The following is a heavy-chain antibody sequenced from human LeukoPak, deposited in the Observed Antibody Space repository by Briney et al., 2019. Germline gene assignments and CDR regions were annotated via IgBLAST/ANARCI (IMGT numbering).Heavy chain of an antibody. CDR3: ARARGPYFDWLSDFDY. D-gene: IGHD3-9*01. V-gene: IGHV4-31*03. CDR1: GGSFSSGGYY. Sequence: SETLSLTCTVSGGSFSSGGYYWSWIRQHPGKGLEWIGYIYYSGSTYYNPSLKSRVTISVDTSKNQFSLKLSSVTAADTAVYYCARARGPYFDWLSDFDYWGQGTLVTVSS. J-gene: IGHJ4*02. CDR2: IYYSGST.